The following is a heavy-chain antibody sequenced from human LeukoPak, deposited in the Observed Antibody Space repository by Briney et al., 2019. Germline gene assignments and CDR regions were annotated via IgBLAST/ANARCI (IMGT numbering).Heavy chain of an antibody. J-gene: IGHJ4*02. Sequence: GESLKISCKGSGYRFTTYWIGWVRQMPGKGLEWMGIIYPGDSDPRYSPSFQGQVTISADKSITTTYLQWSSLKASDTAMYYCARPVTGVSPSGAIDFWGQGTQVTVSS. CDR2: IYPGDSDP. CDR3: ARPVTGVSPSGAIDF. CDR1: GYRFTTYW. V-gene: IGHV5-51*01. D-gene: IGHD1-26*01.